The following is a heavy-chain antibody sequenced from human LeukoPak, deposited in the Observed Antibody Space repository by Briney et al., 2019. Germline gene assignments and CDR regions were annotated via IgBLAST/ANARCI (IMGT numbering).Heavy chain of an antibody. Sequence: SETLSLTCTVSGGSISSGSYYWSWIRQPAGKGLEWIGRIYTSGSTNYNPSLKSRVTISVDTSKNQFPLKLSSVTAADTAVYYCARGYYSSSWGQGTLVTVSS. CDR3: ARGYYSSS. V-gene: IGHV4-61*02. CDR2: IYTSGST. D-gene: IGHD6-13*01. J-gene: IGHJ4*02. CDR1: GGSISSGSYY.